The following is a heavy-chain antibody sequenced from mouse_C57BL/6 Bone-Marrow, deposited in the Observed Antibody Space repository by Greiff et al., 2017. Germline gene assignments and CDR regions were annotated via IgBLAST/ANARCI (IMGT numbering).Heavy chain of an antibody. Sequence: QVQLQQPGAELVRPGTSVKLSCKASGYTFTSYWMHWVKQRPGQGLEWIGVIDPSDSYTNYNQKFKGKATLTVDTSSSTAYMQLSSLTSEDSAVYECARDYYGSSYDYWGQGTTLTVSS. CDR1: GYTFTSYW. CDR2: IDPSDSYT. CDR3: ARDYYGSSYDY. D-gene: IGHD1-1*01. J-gene: IGHJ2*01. V-gene: IGHV1-59*01.